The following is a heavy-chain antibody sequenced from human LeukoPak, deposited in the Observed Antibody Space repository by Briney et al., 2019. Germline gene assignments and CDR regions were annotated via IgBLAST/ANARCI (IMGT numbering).Heavy chain of an antibody. Sequence: GGSLRLSCAASGFTVSSNYMSWVRQAPGKGLEWVSVIYSGGSTYYADSVKGRFTISRDNSKNTLYLQMNSLRADDTAVYYCARYCSGASCYSGLDYWGQGTLVTVSS. CDR2: IYSGGST. J-gene: IGHJ4*02. D-gene: IGHD2-2*01. V-gene: IGHV3-53*01. CDR3: ARYCSGASCYSGLDY. CDR1: GFTVSSNY.